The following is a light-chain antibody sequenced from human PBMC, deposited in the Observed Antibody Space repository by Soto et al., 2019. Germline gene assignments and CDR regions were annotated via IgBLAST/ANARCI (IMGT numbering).Light chain of an antibody. CDR1: QSVSGD. CDR2: GAS. V-gene: IGKV3-15*01. Sequence: IVMTQSPATLSVSPGERATLSCRASQSVSGDLAWYQQNPGQSPRLLVYGASTRASGIPARFSGSGSGTEFTLIISSLQSEDFVVYYCHQYNTWPPTFGQGTKVEV. J-gene: IGKJ1*01. CDR3: HQYNTWPPT.